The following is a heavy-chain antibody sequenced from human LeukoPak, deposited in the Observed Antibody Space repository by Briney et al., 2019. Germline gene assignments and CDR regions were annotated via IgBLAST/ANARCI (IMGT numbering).Heavy chain of an antibody. CDR3: ASRLYCSNTRCRNFPFAY. CDR1: GGTFSSYA. Sequence: VASAKVPCKASGGTFSSYAINWVRQAPGQGLEWMGGIIPIFGTANYAQKFQDRVTITADESTSTAYMELSSLRSEDTAIYYCASRLYCSNTRCRNFPFAYWGQGTLVTVSS. V-gene: IGHV1-69*13. J-gene: IGHJ4*02. CDR2: IIPIFGTA. D-gene: IGHD2-2*01.